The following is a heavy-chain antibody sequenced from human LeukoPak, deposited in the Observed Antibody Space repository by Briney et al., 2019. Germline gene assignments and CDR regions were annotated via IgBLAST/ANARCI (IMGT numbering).Heavy chain of an antibody. CDR3: ARGRVGYKTYFDY. CDR2: ISSSSSTI. CDR1: GFTFSSYS. D-gene: IGHD5-24*01. V-gene: IGHV3-48*01. Sequence: GSLRLSCAASGFTFSSYSMNWVRQAPGKGLEWVSYISSSSSTIYYADSVKGRFTISRDNAKNSLYLQINSLRAEDTAVYYCARGRVGYKTYFDYWGQGTLVTVSS. J-gene: IGHJ4*02.